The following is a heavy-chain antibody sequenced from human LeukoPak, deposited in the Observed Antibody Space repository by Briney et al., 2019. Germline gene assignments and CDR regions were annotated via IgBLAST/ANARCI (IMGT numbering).Heavy chain of an antibody. CDR3: ARHAGYSSSWPRGAFDI. CDR1: GGSISSYY. D-gene: IGHD6-13*01. Sequence: PSETLSLTCTVSGGSISSYYWSWIRQPPGKGLECIGYIYYSGSTNFHPSLKGRVTISGDTSKHPFSLKLSSVTAADTAVYYCARHAGYSSSWPRGAFDIWGQGTMVTVSS. J-gene: IGHJ3*02. CDR2: IYYSGST. V-gene: IGHV4-59*08.